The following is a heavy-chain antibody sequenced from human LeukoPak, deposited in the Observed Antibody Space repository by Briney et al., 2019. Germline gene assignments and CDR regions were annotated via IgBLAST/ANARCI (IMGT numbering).Heavy chain of an antibody. CDR1: GYTFTSYG. D-gene: IGHD3-16*02. Sequence: ASVKVSCKASGYTFTSYGISWVRQAPGQGLEWMVWISAYNGNTNYAQKLQGRVTMTTDTSTSTAYMELRSLRSDDTAVYYCARAGSLIMITFGGVIVEYYFDYWGQGTLVTVSS. J-gene: IGHJ4*02. CDR2: ISAYNGNT. V-gene: IGHV1-18*01. CDR3: ARAGSLIMITFGGVIVEYYFDY.